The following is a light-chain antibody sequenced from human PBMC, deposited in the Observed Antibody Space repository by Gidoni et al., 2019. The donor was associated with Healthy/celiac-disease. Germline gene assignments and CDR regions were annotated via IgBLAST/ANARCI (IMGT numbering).Light chain of an antibody. CDR2: WAS. CDR3: QQYYSTPLT. V-gene: IGKV4-1*01. J-gene: IGKJ1*01. Sequence: DIVMTQSPDSLAVSLGERATINCKSSQSVLYSSNNKNYLAWYQQKPGQPPKLLIYWASTRGSGVPDRFSGSGSGTDFTLTISSLQAEDVAVYYCQQYYSTPLTFXQXTKVEIK. CDR1: QSVLYSSNNKNY.